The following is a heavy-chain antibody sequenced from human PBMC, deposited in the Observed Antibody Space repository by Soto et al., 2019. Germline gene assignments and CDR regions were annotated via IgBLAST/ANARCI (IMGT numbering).Heavy chain of an antibody. J-gene: IGHJ6*02. CDR1: GFTFSSYA. CDR2: ISYDGSNK. D-gene: IGHD1-20*01. V-gene: IGHV3-30-3*01. Sequence: GSLRLSCAASGFTFSSYAMHWVRQAPGKGLEWVAVISYDGSNKYYADSVKGRFTISRDNSKNTLYLQMNSLRAEDTAVYYCARDCITGTTPYYYGMDVWGQGTTVTVSS. CDR3: ARDCITGTTPYYYGMDV.